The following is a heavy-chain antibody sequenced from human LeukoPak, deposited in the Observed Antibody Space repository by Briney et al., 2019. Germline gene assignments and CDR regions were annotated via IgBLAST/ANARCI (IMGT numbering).Heavy chain of an antibody. V-gene: IGHV3-74*01. J-gene: IGHJ4*02. CDR2: INSDGSWT. CDR1: GNYC. Sequence: GGSLRLSCAASGNYCMHWVRQAPGKGLVWVSHINSDGSWTSYADSVKGRFTISEDNTMNSLYLQMSSLRAEDTAVYYCATDRGWRTSGYYLYYFEYWGQGTLVTYSS. D-gene: IGHD3-3*01. CDR3: ATDRGWRTSGYYLYYFEY.